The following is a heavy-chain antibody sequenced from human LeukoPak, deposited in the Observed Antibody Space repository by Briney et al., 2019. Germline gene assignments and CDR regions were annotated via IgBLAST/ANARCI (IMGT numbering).Heavy chain of an antibody. D-gene: IGHD3-16*02. J-gene: IGHJ6*03. CDR3: ARDAYDYVWGSYRPGIMDV. Sequence: GGSLRLSCAASGFTFSSYWMSWVRQAPGKGLEWVANIKQDGSEKYYVDSVKGRFTISRDNAKNSLYLQMNSLRAEDTAVYYCARDAYDYVWGSYRPGIMDVWGKGTTDTVSS. V-gene: IGHV3-7*01. CDR1: GFTFSSYW. CDR2: IKQDGSEK.